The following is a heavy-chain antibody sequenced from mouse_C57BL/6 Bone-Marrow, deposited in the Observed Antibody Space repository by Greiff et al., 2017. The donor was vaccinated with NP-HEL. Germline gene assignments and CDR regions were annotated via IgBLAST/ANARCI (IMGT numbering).Heavy chain of an antibody. V-gene: IGHV1-64*01. Sequence: QVQLQQPGAELVKPGASVKLSCKASGYTFTSYWMHWVKQRPGQGLEWIGMIHPNSGSTNYNEKFKSKATLTVDKSSSTAYMQRSSLTSEDSAVYYCARPYYYGSSPWFAYWGQGTLVTVSA. J-gene: IGHJ3*01. CDR2: IHPNSGST. CDR3: ARPYYYGSSPWFAY. D-gene: IGHD1-1*01. CDR1: GYTFTSYW.